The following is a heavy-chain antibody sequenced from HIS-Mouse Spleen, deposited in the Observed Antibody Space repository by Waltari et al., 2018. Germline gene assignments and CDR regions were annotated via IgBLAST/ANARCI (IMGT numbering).Heavy chain of an antibody. CDR3: ARDRGYSSHGYYYGMDV. V-gene: IGHV1-2*02. D-gene: IGHD5-18*01. Sequence: QVQLVQSGAEVKKPGASVKVSCKASGYTFTGYYQHWVLQAPGQGLEWMGWINPNSGGTNYAQKFQGRVTMTRDTSISTAYMELSRLRSDDTAVYYCARDRGYSSHGYYYGMDVWGQGTTVTVSS. J-gene: IGHJ6*02. CDR2: INPNSGGT. CDR1: GYTFTGYY.